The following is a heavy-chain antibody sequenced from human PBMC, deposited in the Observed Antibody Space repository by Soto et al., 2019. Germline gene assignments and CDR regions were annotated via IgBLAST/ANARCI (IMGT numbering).Heavy chain of an antibody. J-gene: IGHJ4*02. Sequence: GASVKVSCKAFGGNFRSHTYNWVRQAPGLGLEWMGGIIPFFGTATYAQKFQGTVTITADESTSTAYMELRNLKSEDTAVYYCAGAHFDSSGYYPSEMNFWGQGTRVTV. CDR3: AGAHFDSSGYYPSEMNF. D-gene: IGHD3-22*01. CDR1: GGNFRSHT. V-gene: IGHV1-69*13. CDR2: IIPFFGTA.